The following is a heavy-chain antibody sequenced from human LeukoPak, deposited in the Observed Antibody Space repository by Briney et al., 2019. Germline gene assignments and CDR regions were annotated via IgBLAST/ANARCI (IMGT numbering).Heavy chain of an antibody. J-gene: IGHJ5*02. CDR2: IYYSGST. CDR3: ARERSDWFDP. CDR1: GGSISSYY. Sequence: PSETLSLTCTVSGGSISSYYWSWIRQPPGKGLEWIGYIYYSGSTNYNPFLKSRVTISIDTSKNRFSLKLSSVTAADTAVYYCARERSDWFDPWGQGTLVTVSS. V-gene: IGHV4-59*01.